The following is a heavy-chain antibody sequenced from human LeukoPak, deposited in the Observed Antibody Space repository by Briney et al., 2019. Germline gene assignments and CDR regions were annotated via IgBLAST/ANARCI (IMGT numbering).Heavy chain of an antibody. CDR3: ARDVGGSNWSLRAFDI. D-gene: IGHD6-13*01. Sequence: GGSLRLSCAASGFTFSSSSMNWVRQAPGKGLEWVSYSSTSSTIYYADSVKGRFTISRDNAKNSLYLQMNSLRAEDTAVYYCARDVGGSNWSLRAFDIWGQGTMVTVSS. V-gene: IGHV3-48*04. CDR1: GFTFSSSS. CDR2: SSTSSTI. J-gene: IGHJ3*02.